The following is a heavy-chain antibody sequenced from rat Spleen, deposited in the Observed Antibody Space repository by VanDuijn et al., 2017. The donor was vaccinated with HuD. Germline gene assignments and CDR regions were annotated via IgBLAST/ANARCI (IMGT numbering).Heavy chain of an antibody. CDR2: MWSDGGT. Sequence: QVQLKESGPGLVQPSQTLSLTCTVSGFSLTSYHVHWVRQPPGKGLEWMGVMWSDGGTRYNSALKSRLSISKDTSKSQVFLKMNSLQTEDTATYYCTIHPRYWGQGVMVTVSS. J-gene: IGHJ2*01. CDR3: TIHPRY. D-gene: IGHD3-1*01. V-gene: IGHV2-32*01. CDR1: GFSLTSYH.